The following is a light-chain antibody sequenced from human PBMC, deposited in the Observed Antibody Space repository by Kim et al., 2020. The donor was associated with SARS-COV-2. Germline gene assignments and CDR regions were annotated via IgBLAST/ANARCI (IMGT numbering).Light chain of an antibody. Sequence: AAVRDTITIHCRAIQEIENCLGWYQKKSGQVPILLLCGESTLQSGVPSRFSGSGSGTDFTLTISNFQSEDVSTYYCQNYRRAPFTFGPGTKVDIK. CDR2: GES. J-gene: IGKJ3*01. V-gene: IGKV1-27*01. CDR1: QEIENC. CDR3: QNYRRAPFT.